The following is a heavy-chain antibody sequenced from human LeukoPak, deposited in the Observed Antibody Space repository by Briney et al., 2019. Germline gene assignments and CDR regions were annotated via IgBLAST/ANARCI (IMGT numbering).Heavy chain of an antibody. CDR3: ARGGGVAAAGTRFDY. CDR1: GYTFTGYY. V-gene: IGHV1-2*02. CDR2: INPNGGDT. J-gene: IGHJ4*02. Sequence: ASVKVSFKASGYTFTGYYMHWVRQAPGQGLEWMGWINPNGGDTNYAQNFQGRVTMARDTSISTAYMELSGLRSDDTAVYYCARGGGVAAAGTRFDYWGQGTLVTVSS. D-gene: IGHD6-13*01.